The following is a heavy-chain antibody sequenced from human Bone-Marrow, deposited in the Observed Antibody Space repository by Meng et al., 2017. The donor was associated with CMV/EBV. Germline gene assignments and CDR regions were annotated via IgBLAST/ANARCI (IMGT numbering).Heavy chain of an antibody. Sequence: ASVKVSCKASGYTFTGYYMHWVRQAPGQGLEWMGWINPNSGGTNYAQKFQGRVTMTRDTSISTAYMELSRLRSDDTAVYYCARDRCSSTSCFGYYGMDVWGQATTVTVSS. J-gene: IGHJ6*02. D-gene: IGHD2-2*01. V-gene: IGHV1-2*02. CDR2: INPNSGGT. CDR3: ARDRCSSTSCFGYYGMDV. CDR1: GYTFTGYY.